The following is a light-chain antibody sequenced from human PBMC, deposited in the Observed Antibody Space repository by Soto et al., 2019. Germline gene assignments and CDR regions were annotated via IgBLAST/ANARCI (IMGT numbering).Light chain of an antibody. Sequence: EIVLTQSPATLSLSPGERAALSCRASQSVGSHLAWYQQKPGQPPRLLIYDASNRATGIPARFSGSGSGTDFTLTISSLEPEDFAVYYCQHRTNWPPVTFGDGTRLEIK. V-gene: IGKV3-11*01. CDR1: QSVGSH. J-gene: IGKJ5*01. CDR3: QHRTNWPPVT. CDR2: DAS.